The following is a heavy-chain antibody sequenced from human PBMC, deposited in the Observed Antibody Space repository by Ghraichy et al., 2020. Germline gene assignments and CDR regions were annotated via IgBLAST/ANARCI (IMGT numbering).Heavy chain of an antibody. CDR3: ARDKEGHFWRPTGWFDP. V-gene: IGHV1-3*01. CDR2: INAGNGNT. Sequence: ASVKVSCKASGYTFTSYAMHWVRQAPGQRLEWMGWINAGNGNTKYSQKFQGRVTITRDTSASTAYMELSSLRSEDTAVYYCARDKEGHFWRPTGWFDPWGQGTLVTVSS. CDR1: GYTFTSYA. D-gene: IGHD3-3*02. J-gene: IGHJ5*02.